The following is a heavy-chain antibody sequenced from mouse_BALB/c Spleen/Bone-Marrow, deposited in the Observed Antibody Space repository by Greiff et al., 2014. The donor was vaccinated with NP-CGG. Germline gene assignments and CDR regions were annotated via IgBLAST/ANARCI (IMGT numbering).Heavy chain of an antibody. CDR3: ASPYYRYDGFAY. V-gene: IGHV1-14*01. CDR2: INPYNDGT. J-gene: IGHJ3*01. D-gene: IGHD2-14*01. Sequence: EVQLQQSGPELVKPGASVKMSCKASGYTFTSYVMHWAKQKPGQGLEWIGYINPYNDGTKYNEKFKGKATLTSDKSSSTAYMELSSLTSEDSAVYYCASPYYRYDGFAYWGQGTLVNVSA. CDR1: GYTFTSYV.